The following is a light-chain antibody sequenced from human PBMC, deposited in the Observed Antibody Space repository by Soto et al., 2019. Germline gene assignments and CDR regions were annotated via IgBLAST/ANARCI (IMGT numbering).Light chain of an antibody. CDR1: QSISSR. J-gene: IGKJ1*01. Sequence: DIQMTQSPSTLSASVGDRVTITCRASQSISSRLAWYQQKPGEAPKLLIYKASSLESGVPSRFSGSEFGTEFTLTISSLQPDHFATYYCQQYNNYWTFGQGTKVEIK. CDR3: QQYNNYWT. CDR2: KAS. V-gene: IGKV1-5*03.